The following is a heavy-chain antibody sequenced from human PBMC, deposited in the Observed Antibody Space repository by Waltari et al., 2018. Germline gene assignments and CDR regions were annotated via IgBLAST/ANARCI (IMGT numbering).Heavy chain of an antibody. D-gene: IGHD3-10*01. CDR3: AEAVNLG. CDR2: ISYDGSNK. V-gene: IGHV3-30*18. Sequence: QVQLVESGGGVVQPGRSLRLSCAASGFTFSSYGMHWVRQAPGKGLEWVAVISYDGSNKYYADSVKGRFTISRDNSKNTLYLQMNSLRAEDTAVYYCAEAVNLGWGQGTLVTVSS. J-gene: IGHJ4*02. CDR1: GFTFSSYG.